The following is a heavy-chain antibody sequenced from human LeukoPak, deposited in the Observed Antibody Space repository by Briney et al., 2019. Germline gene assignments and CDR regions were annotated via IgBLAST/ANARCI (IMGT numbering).Heavy chain of an antibody. Sequence: GGSLRLSCAASGFTFSSYAMSWVRQAPGKGLEWVSVIYSGGSTYYADSVKGRFTISRDNSKNTLYLQMNSLRAEDTAVYYCARAVDTATANDYWGQGTLVAVSS. CDR3: ARAVDTATANDY. CDR2: IYSGGST. V-gene: IGHV3-66*01. J-gene: IGHJ4*02. D-gene: IGHD5-18*01. CDR1: GFTFSSYA.